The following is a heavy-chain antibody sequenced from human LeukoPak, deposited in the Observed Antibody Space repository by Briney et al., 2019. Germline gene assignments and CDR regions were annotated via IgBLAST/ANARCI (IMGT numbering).Heavy chain of an antibody. Sequence: SQTLSLTCTVSGGSISSGGYYWSWISQHPGKGLEWIGYIYYSGSTYYNPSLKSRVTMSVDTSKTQFSLKLSSVTAADTAVYYCARDRDGSGSYLDYWGQGTLVTVSS. CDR1: GGSISSGGYY. CDR2: IYYSGST. V-gene: IGHV4-31*03. J-gene: IGHJ4*02. D-gene: IGHD3-10*01. CDR3: ARDRDGSGSYLDY.